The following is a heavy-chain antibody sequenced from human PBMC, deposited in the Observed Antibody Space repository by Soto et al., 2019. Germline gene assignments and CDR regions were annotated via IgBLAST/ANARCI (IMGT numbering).Heavy chain of an antibody. CDR3: ARVTVVVPAAIRHYFDY. CDR2: TYYRSKWYN. CDR1: GEIVCSNSAA. Sequence: SQTLSIAYDISGEIVCSNSAAWNGIRHSRYRGLEWLGRTYYRSKWYNDYAVSVKSRITINPDTSKNQFSLQLNSVTPEDTAVYYCARVTVVVPAAIRHYFDYWGQGTLVTVS. J-gene: IGHJ4*02. V-gene: IGHV6-1*01. D-gene: IGHD2-2*02.